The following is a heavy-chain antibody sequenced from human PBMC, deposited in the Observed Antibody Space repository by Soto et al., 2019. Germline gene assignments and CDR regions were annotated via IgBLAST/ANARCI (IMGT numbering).Heavy chain of an antibody. J-gene: IGHJ4*02. D-gene: IGHD5-12*01. CDR3: ARVSGYYFLDY. Sequence: ASVKVSCKASGYTFINYAMHWVRQAPGQRLEWMGWINAGNGNTKYSQKFQGRVTITSDTSASTAYMELSSLRSEDTAVYYCARVSGYYFLDYWGQGTLVTVSS. V-gene: IGHV1-3*01. CDR2: INAGNGNT. CDR1: GYTFINYA.